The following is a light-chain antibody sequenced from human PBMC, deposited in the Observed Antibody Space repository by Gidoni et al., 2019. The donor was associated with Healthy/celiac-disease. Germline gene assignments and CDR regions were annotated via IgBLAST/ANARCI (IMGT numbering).Light chain of an antibody. Sequence: IVLPQSPGTLSLSPGERATLSCRASQSVSSSYLAWYQQKPGQAPRLLIYGASSRATGIPDRCSGSGSGTDFTLTISRMEPEDVAVYYCQQYGSSPLTFGGGTKVEIK. V-gene: IGKV3-20*01. CDR1: QSVSSSY. J-gene: IGKJ4*01. CDR3: QQYGSSPLT. CDR2: GAS.